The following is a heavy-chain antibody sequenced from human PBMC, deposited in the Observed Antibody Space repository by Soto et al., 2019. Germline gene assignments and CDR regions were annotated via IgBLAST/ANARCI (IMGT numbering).Heavy chain of an antibody. CDR1: GYSISSGYY. D-gene: IGHD6-13*01. CDR3: ARDKRRAAAGQNWFDP. V-gene: IGHV4-38-2*02. Sequence: SETLSLTCAVSGYSISSGYYWGWIRQPPGKGLEWIGSIYHSGSTYYNPSLKSRVTISVDTSKNQFPLKLSSVTAADTAVYYCARDKRRAAAGQNWFDPWGQGTLVTVSS. CDR2: IYHSGST. J-gene: IGHJ5*02.